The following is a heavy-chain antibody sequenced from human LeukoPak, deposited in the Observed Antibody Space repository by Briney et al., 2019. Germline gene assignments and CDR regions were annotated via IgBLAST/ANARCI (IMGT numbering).Heavy chain of an antibody. D-gene: IGHD1-26*01. CDR1: GFIFSSYG. CDR3: AKAAVYSKRWTPFDD. J-gene: IGHJ4*02. V-gene: IGHV3-30*18. Sequence: GGSLRLSCAASGFIFSSYGMHWVRQAPGKGLEWVALMAGDGHNIYYADSVRGRFTISRDNSKNTVYLQMNSLRPEDTAVYYCAKAAVYSKRWTPFDDWGRGTLVTVSS. CDR2: MAGDGHNI.